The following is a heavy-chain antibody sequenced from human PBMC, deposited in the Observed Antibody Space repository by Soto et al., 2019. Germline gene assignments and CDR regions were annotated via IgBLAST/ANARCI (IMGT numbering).Heavy chain of an antibody. V-gene: IGHV2-5*02. D-gene: IGHD6-25*01. CDR3: ARSTPPRLLDY. Sequence: QITLKESGPTLVKPTQTLTLTCTFSGFSLSTSGVGVGWIRQPPGKALEWLALIYWDDDKRYSPSLESRLTITKDTSKNQVVLTITNMGPGDTATYCCARSTPPRLLDYWGQGTLVTVSS. CDR1: GFSLSTSGVG. CDR2: IYWDDDK. J-gene: IGHJ4*02.